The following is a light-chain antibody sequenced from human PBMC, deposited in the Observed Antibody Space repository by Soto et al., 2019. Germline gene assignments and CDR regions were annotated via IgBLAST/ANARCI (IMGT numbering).Light chain of an antibody. CDR3: SSFTTSSTRV. Sequence: QSVLTQPASVSGSPGQSITISCTGASSDVGNCNCVSWYQQHPGKAPKLMIYEVSNRPSGVSDRFSGSKAGNTASLTISGLQAEDEADYYCSSFTTSSTRVFGGGTKLTVL. CDR2: EVS. CDR1: SSDVGNCNC. J-gene: IGLJ3*02. V-gene: IGLV2-14*01.